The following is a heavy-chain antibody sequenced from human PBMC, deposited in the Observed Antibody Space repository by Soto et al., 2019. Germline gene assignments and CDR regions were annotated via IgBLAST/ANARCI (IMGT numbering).Heavy chain of an antibody. CDR3: ARVRGTFGVVLFDY. Sequence: PSETLSLTCAVYGGSFSGYYWSWIRQPPGKGLEWIGEINHSGSTNYNPSLKSRVTISVDTSKNQFSLKLSSVTAADTAVYYCARVRGTFGVVLFDYWGQGTLVTVSS. CDR2: INHSGST. V-gene: IGHV4-34*01. J-gene: IGHJ4*02. CDR1: GGSFSGYY. D-gene: IGHD3-3*01.